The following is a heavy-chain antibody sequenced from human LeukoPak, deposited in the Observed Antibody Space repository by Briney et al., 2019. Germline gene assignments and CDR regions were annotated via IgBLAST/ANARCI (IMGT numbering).Heavy chain of an antibody. D-gene: IGHD1-26*01. J-gene: IGHJ6*03. Sequence: GGSLRLSCAASGITFSTYWMSWVRQAPGKGLEWVANIKQDGSEKYYVDSVKGRFTISRDNARKSLYLEMNSLRAEDTAVYYCARATWDPNYYYYMDVWGKGTAVTVSS. V-gene: IGHV3-7*01. CDR3: ARATWDPNYYYYMDV. CDR1: GITFSTYW. CDR2: IKQDGSEK.